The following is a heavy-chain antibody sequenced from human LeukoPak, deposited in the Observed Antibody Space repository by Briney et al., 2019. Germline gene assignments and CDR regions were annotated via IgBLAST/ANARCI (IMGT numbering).Heavy chain of an antibody. CDR2: IYYSGIT. D-gene: IGHD2-2*01. J-gene: IGHJ6*03. CDR3: ARVVVPAKDYYYMDV. CDR1: GGSIRSYF. Sequence: SETLPLTCTVSGGSIRSYFWSWIRQPPGRGLEWIGHIYYSGITNYNPSLKSRVTISLDTSKNQFSLKLSSVTAADTAVYYCARVVVPAKDYYYMDVWGKGTTVTVSS. V-gene: IGHV4-59*12.